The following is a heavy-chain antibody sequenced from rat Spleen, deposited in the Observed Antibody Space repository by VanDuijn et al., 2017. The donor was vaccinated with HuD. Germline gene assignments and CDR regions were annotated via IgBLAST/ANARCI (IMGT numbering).Heavy chain of an antibody. CDR1: GFSLPSYH. CDR2: IWTGGNT. Sequence: QVQLKESGPGLVQPSQTLSLACTVSGFSLPSYHVPWVRQPSGKGLEWMEVIWTGGNTESNSTPNSRLSISRDTSKSKVFLKMNSLQTEDTATYYCARELPGYNPFDYWGQGVMVTVSS. V-gene: IGHV2-43*01. CDR3: ARELPGYNPFDY. D-gene: IGHD1-4*01. J-gene: IGHJ2*01.